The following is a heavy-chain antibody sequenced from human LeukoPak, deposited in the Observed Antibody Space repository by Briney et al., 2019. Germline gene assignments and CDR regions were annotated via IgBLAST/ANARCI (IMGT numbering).Heavy chain of an antibody. CDR3: VRDKMAENDALDV. D-gene: IGHD2-8*01. CDR2: TYYRSKWYN. V-gene: IGHV6-1*01. Sequence: SQTLSLTCAISGDSVSSNSAAWNWLRQSPSRGLEWLGRTYYRSKWYNDYAVSVKRRITTRPDTSRNQFSLELNSVTPEDTAVYYCVRDKMAENDALDVWGQGTMVTVSS. CDR1: GDSVSSNSAA. J-gene: IGHJ3*01.